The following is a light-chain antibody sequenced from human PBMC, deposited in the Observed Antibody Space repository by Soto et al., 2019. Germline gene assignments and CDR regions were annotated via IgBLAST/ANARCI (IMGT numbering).Light chain of an antibody. CDR2: EVT. CDR1: GSDVGGYNF. CDR3: SSYTSNSGWV. Sequence: QSALTQPASVSGSPGQSISISCTGTGSDVGGYNFVSWYQQHPGKAPKLIIHEVTNRPSGISNRFSASKAGNTASLAISGLQADDEADYYCSSYTSNSGWVFGGGTKVTVL. V-gene: IGLV2-14*01. J-gene: IGLJ3*02.